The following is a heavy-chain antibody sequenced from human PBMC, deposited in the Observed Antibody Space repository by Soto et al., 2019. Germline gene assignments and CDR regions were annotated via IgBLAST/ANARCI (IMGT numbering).Heavy chain of an antibody. D-gene: IGHD6-19*01. CDR3: ARDRRLTIAVAGTGLDY. J-gene: IGHJ4*02. CDR2: ISAYNGNT. V-gene: IGHV1-18*04. CDR1: GYTFTSYG. Sequence: ASVKVSCKASGYTFTSYGISWVRQAPGQGLEWMGWISAYNGNTNYAQKLQGRVTMTTDTSTSTAYMELRSLRSDDTAVYYCARDRRLTIAVAGTGLDYWGQGTLVTVSS.